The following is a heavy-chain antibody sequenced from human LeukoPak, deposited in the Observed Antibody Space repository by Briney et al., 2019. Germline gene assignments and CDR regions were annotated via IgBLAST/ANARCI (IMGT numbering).Heavy chain of an antibody. Sequence: GGSLRLSCAGSGFTFSSYAMSWVRQAPGKGLEWVSAISGSYGCTYYADSVKGRFTISRDNSKNMLYLQMNSLRAEDTAIYYCAKETYIVVVPGALFDYWGQGTLVTVSS. V-gene: IGHV3-23*01. D-gene: IGHD2-2*01. CDR3: AKETYIVVVPGALFDY. CDR1: GFTFSSYA. J-gene: IGHJ4*02. CDR2: ISGSYGCT.